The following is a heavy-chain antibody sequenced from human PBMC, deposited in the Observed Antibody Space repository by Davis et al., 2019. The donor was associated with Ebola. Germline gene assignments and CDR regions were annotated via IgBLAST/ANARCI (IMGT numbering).Heavy chain of an antibody. D-gene: IGHD6-19*01. CDR2: INHSGSA. J-gene: IGHJ6*03. V-gene: IGHV4-34*01. CDR3: ARRCTVPATYIPTYYDYYMDV. Sequence: MPSETLSLTCAVYGGSFSGYFWSWIRQPPGRGLEWIGEINHSGSANYNPSLKSRVTISVDTSKNQFSLKLSSVTAADTAVYYCARRCTVPATYIPTYYDYYMDVWGRGTTVTVSS. CDR1: GGSFSGYF.